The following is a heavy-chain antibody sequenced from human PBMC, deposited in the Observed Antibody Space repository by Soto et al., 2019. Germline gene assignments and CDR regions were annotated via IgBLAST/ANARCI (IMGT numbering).Heavy chain of an antibody. CDR1: GVTFSSYA. CDR3: ASNNHGYNYLGLVDY. J-gene: IGHJ4*02. Sequence: QVQLVQSGAEVKKPGSSVKVSCKASGVTFSSYAISWVRQAPGQGLEWMGGIIPIFGTANYAQKFQGRVTITADESTSTDYMELSSLRSEDTAVYYCASNNHGYNYLGLVDYWGQGTLVTVSS. D-gene: IGHD5-12*01. CDR2: IIPIFGTA. V-gene: IGHV1-69*01.